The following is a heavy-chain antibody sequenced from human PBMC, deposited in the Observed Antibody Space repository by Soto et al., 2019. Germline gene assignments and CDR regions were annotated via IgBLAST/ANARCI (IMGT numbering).Heavy chain of an antibody. J-gene: IGHJ4*02. D-gene: IGHD3-22*01. Sequence: EVQLVESGGGLVKPGGSLRLSCAASGFTFSNAWMNWVRQAPGKGLEWVGRIKSKTDGGTTDYAATVNGRFTISRDDSKNTLYLQMNRLKTADTAVYYCTTTYYYDSSGYYLVGYWGQGTLVTVSS. CDR3: TTTYYYDSSGYYLVGY. V-gene: IGHV3-15*07. CDR1: GFTFSNAW. CDR2: IKSKTDGGTT.